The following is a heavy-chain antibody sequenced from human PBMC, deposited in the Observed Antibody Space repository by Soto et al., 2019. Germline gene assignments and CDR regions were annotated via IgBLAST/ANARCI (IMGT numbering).Heavy chain of an antibody. D-gene: IGHD6-6*01. CDR2: IGTSSGNS. Sequence: GSVKVSRKASWYTFTDQGNTWGRQAPGPGLGGMGWIGTSSGNSNSAQKFRGRVTMNRDTSTRTVYMEMKSLTSADTAVYYCTRAESIDSDPFDPWGPGTMVTVSS. CDR1: WYTFTDQG. V-gene: IGHV1-18*01. CDR3: TRAESIDSDPFDP. J-gene: IGHJ5*02.